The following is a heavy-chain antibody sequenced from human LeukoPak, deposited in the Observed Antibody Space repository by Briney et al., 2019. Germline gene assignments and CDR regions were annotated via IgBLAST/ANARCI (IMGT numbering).Heavy chain of an antibody. D-gene: IGHD5-24*01. V-gene: IGHV4-61*02. J-gene: IGHJ4*02. CDR1: GGSISSGSYY. CDR2: IYTSGST. Sequence: PSQTLSLTCSVSGGSISSGSYYWSWIRQPAGKGLEWIGRIYTSGSTSYSPSLKSRVTISLDTSKNQFSLKLTSVTAADTAVYSCASGRDGYYFDYWGQGTLVTVSS. CDR3: ASGRDGYYFDY.